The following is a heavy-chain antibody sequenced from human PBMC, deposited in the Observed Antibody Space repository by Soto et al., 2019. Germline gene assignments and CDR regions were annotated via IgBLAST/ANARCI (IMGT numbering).Heavy chain of an antibody. CDR3: ARDRRVCTCGSCYSVRDY. Sequence: SVKVSCKASGGTFSSYAISWVRQAPGQGLEWMGGIIPIFGTANYAQKFQGRVTITADESTSTAYMELSSLRSEDTAVYYCARDRRVCTCGSCYSVRDYWGQGTLVTVSS. CDR2: IIPIFGTA. CDR1: GGTFSSYA. V-gene: IGHV1-69*13. J-gene: IGHJ4*02. D-gene: IGHD2-15*01.